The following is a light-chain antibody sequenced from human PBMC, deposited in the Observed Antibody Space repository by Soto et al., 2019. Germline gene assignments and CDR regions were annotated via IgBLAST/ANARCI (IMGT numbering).Light chain of an antibody. J-gene: IGKJ4*01. CDR2: AAS. CDR1: QDISSY. Sequence: DIQLTQSPSFLSASVGDRVTITCRTSQDISSYLAWYQQKPWKAPQLLISAASTLQSGGPARFSGSGSGTEFTLTISSLQPEDFATYYCQQLKSYPLSFGGGTKVEI. CDR3: QQLKSYPLS. V-gene: IGKV1-9*01.